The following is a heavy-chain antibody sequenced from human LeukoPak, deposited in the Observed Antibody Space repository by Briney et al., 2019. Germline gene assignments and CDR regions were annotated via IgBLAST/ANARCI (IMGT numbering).Heavy chain of an antibody. Sequence: GGSLRLSCAASGFTFSSYAMSWVRQAPGKGLEWVPAISGSGGSTYYADSVKGRFTISRDNSKNTLYLQMNSLRAEDTAVYYCAKSGTNCSSTSCYLSDAFDIWGQGTMVTVSS. CDR1: GFTFSSYA. CDR2: ISGSGGST. D-gene: IGHD2-2*01. CDR3: AKSGTNCSSTSCYLSDAFDI. J-gene: IGHJ3*02. V-gene: IGHV3-23*01.